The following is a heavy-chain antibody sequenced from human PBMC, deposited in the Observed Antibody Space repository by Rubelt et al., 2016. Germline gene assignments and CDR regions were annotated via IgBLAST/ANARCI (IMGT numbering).Heavy chain of an antibody. CDR1: GDSISSYY. CDR3: ASSWYRFDY. J-gene: IGHJ4*02. V-gene: IGHV4-59*08. CDR2: IFYSGST. Sequence: QVQLQESGPGLVKPSETLSLTCTVSGDSISSYYWSWIRQPPGKGLEWIGSIFYSGSTSYNPSLKNRVTISVDTPKNQIARKRTSVTAADTAVYYCASSWYRFDYWGQGTRVTVSS. D-gene: IGHD6-13*01.